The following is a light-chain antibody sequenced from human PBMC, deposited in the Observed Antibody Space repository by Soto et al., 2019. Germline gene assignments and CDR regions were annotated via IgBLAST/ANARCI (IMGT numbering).Light chain of an antibody. CDR1: SSNIGSNT. J-gene: IGLJ2*01. V-gene: IGLV1-44*01. CDR3: AAWDDSLNGVA. Sequence: QSALTQPPSASGTPGQRVTISCSGSSSNIGSNTVNWYQQVPGTAPKLLIDSNNQRPSGVPDRFSGSKSGTSASLAISGLQSEDEADYYCAAWDDSLNGVAFGGGTKLTVL. CDR2: SNN.